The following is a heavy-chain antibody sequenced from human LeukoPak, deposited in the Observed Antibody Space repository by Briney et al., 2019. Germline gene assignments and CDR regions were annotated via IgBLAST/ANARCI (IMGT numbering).Heavy chain of an antibody. CDR3: VGDDTGFDP. V-gene: IGHV4-4*07. Sequence: SETLSLTCAVSGASISSYSCWSCIRQPAGKGLEWIGRVFTSGSTDYNPSLKSRVTMSLDTPKNQFSLKLRSVTAADTAVYYCVGDDTGFDPWGQGTLVTVSS. J-gene: IGHJ5*02. CDR2: VFTSGST. CDR1: GASISSYSC.